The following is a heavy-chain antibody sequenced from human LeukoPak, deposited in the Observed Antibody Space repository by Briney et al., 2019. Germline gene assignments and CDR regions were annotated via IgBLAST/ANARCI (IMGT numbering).Heavy chain of an antibody. D-gene: IGHD1-26*01. Sequence: GGSLRLSCAASKFAFSSYAMSCVRQAPGKGLELVSAISGGGGNTYYADSVKGRFTISRDNSKNTLYLQMNSLRAEDTAVYYCGKNRYSGSLSPFDIWGQGTMVTVSS. V-gene: IGHV3-23*01. CDR3: GKNRYSGSLSPFDI. CDR1: KFAFSSYA. J-gene: IGHJ3*02. CDR2: ISGGGGNT.